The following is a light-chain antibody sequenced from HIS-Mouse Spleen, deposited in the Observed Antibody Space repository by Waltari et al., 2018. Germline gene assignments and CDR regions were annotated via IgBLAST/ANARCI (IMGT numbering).Light chain of an antibody. Sequence: QSALTQPRSVSGSPGQTVTISCTGTSSDVGGYNYFSWYQQHPGKAPKLMIYEVSKRPAGVPDLFSGSQSGNTSSLTISGLQAEDEADYYCCSYAGSYRVFGTGTKVTVL. CDR3: CSYAGSYRV. V-gene: IGLV2-11*01. J-gene: IGLJ1*01. CDR1: SSDVGGYNY. CDR2: EVS.